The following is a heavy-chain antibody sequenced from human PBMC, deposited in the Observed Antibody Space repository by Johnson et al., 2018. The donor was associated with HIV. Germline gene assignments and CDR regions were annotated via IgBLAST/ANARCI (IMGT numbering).Heavy chain of an antibody. Sequence: QVQLMESGGGVVQPGRSLRLSCAASGFTFSSYAMHWVRQAPGKGLEWVSVIYSGGSTYYADSVKGRFTISRDNSKNTLYLQMNSLRAEDTAVYYCASYDILTGYYAFDIWGQGTMVTVSS. V-gene: IGHV3-NL1*01. CDR1: GFTFSSYA. CDR2: IYSGGST. D-gene: IGHD3-9*01. J-gene: IGHJ3*02. CDR3: ASYDILTGYYAFDI.